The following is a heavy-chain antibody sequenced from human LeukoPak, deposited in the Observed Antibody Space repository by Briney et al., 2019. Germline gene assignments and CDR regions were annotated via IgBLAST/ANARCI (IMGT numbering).Heavy chain of an antibody. V-gene: IGHV1-69*04. CDR1: GGTFSSYA. J-gene: IGHJ4*02. D-gene: IGHD5-18*01. CDR2: IIPILGIA. CDR3: ARDLGYSYGLDFDY. Sequence: SVKVSCKASGGTFSSYAISWVRQAPGQGLEWMGRIIPILGIANYAQRFQGRVTITADRSTSTAYMELSSLRSEDTAVYYCARDLGYSYGLDFDYWGQGTLVTVSS.